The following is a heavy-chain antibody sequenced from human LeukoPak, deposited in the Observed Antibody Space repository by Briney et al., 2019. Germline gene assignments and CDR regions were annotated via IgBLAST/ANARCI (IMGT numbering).Heavy chain of an antibody. CDR3: AKDRGY. V-gene: IGHV3-53*01. CDR1: GIIVSNNY. CDR2: ISSSGST. Sequence: PGGSLRLSCVASGIIVSNNYMSWVRQAPGKGLEWVSAISSSGSTYYADSVKGRFTISRDNSKNTLYLQMNSLRSDDTAVYYCAKDRGYWGQGTLVTVSS. J-gene: IGHJ4*02.